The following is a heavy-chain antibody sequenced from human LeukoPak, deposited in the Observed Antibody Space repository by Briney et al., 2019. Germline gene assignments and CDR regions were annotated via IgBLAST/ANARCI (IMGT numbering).Heavy chain of an antibody. CDR3: AKDFHCTTTACYTRGFDY. J-gene: IGHJ4*02. CDR1: GFTFSSYA. D-gene: IGHD2-2*01. V-gene: IGHV3-23*01. CDR2: IIGSGDST. Sequence: GGSLRLSCAASGFTFSSYAMSWVRQAPGKGLEWVSAIIGSGDSTYYADSVKGRFTISRDNSKNTLYLQMNSLRAEDTAVYYCAKDFHCTTTACYTRGFDYWGQGTLVTGSS.